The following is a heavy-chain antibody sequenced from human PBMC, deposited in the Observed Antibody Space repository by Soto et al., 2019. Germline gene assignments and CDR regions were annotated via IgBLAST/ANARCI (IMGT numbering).Heavy chain of an antibody. CDR3: ATDEGYCINGVCYNFDN. CDR2: IWNDGTKK. D-gene: IGHD2-8*01. V-gene: IGHV3-33*01. CDR1: GFTFINYG. Sequence: GGSLRLSCTASGFTFINYGFHWVRQAPGKGLEWLAVIWNDGTKKYYADSVEGRFTISRDNSKNTLYLQMNSLRAEDTAVYYCATDEGYCINGVCYNFDNWGQGTLVTVSS. J-gene: IGHJ4*02.